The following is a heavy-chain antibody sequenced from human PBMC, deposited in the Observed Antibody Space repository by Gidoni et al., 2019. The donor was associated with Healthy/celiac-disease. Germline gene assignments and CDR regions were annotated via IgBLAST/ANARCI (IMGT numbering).Heavy chain of an antibody. CDR1: GFTFSNAW. J-gene: IGHJ4*02. D-gene: IGHD3-10*01. CDR2: IKSKADGGTT. CDR3: TTLLWFGELLFDY. Sequence: EVQLVESGGGLVKPGWSLRLSCAASGFTFSNAWMSWVRQAPGTGLEWVGRIKSKADGGTTDYAAPVKGRFTISRDDSKNTLYLQMNSLKTEDTAVYYCTTLLWFGELLFDYWGQGTLVTVSS. V-gene: IGHV3-15*01.